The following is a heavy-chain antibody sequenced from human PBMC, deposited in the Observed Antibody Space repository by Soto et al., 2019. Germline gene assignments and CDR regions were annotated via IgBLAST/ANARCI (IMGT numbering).Heavy chain of an antibody. D-gene: IGHD2-15*01. CDR3: AGGATYHYYYGMDV. CDR1: GFTFSSYE. V-gene: IGHV3-48*03. CDR2: ISSSGSTI. Sequence: GGSLRLSCAASGFTFSSYEMNWVRQAPGKGLEWVSYISSSGSTIYYADSVKGRFTISRDNAKNSLYLQMNSLRAEDTAVYYCAGGATYHYYYGMDVWGQGTTVTVSS. J-gene: IGHJ6*02.